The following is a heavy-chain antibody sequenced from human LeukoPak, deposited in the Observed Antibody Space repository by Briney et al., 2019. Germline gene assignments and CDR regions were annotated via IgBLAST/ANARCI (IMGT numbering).Heavy chain of an antibody. Sequence: GGSLRLSCAASGFTFSNAWMSWVRQAPGKGLEWVGRIKSKTDGGTTDYAAPVKGRFTISRDDSKNTLYLQMNSLKTEDTAVYYCTTGKQRGREGYFDYWGQGTLVTVSS. CDR2: IKSKTDGGTT. J-gene: IGHJ4*02. V-gene: IGHV3-15*01. CDR3: TTGKQRGREGYFDY. D-gene: IGHD5-24*01. CDR1: GFTFSNAW.